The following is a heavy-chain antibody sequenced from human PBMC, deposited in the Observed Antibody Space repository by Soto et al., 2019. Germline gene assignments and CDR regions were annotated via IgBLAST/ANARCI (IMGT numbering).Heavy chain of an antibody. D-gene: IGHD1-1*01. V-gene: IGHV1-69*13. CDR1: GDSFNKYS. CDR3: ARGRGLYNSGRSQLDS. CDR2: IIPRFGKT. J-gene: IGHJ4*02. Sequence: SVKVSCKTSGDSFNKYSVNWVRQAPRQGLEWLGGIIPRFGKTNYAPTLQDRVTITADESMNTVYMELSSLRSGDTALYYCARGRGLYNSGRSQLDSWGQGTLVTVSS.